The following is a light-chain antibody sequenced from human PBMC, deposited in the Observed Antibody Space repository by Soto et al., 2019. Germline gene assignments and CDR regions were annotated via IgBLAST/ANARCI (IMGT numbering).Light chain of an antibody. CDR1: QSVSSSS. CDR2: GAS. J-gene: IGKJ1*01. Sequence: EIVLTQSPGTLSLSPGQRATLSCRASQSVSSSSLAWYQHKPGQAPRLLIYGASSRATDIPDRFSGSGSGTDFTLTISRLEPEDFAVYYCQQYSGSPPRTFGQGTKVEIK. V-gene: IGKV3-20*01. CDR3: QQYSGSPPRT.